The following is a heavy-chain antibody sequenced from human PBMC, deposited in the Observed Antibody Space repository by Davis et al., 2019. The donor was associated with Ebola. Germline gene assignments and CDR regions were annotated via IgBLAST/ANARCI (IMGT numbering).Heavy chain of an antibody. CDR2: IYYSGST. CDR3: ARTTRASGWFLDY. CDR1: GASISSSNYY. Sequence: MPSETLSLTCTVSGASISSSNYYWGWIRQPPGKGLEWIGSIYYSGSTYYNPSLKSRVTISVDTSKNQFSLKLSSVTAADTAMYYCARTTRASGWFLDYWGQGSLVTVSS. D-gene: IGHD6-19*01. J-gene: IGHJ4*02. V-gene: IGHV4-39*07.